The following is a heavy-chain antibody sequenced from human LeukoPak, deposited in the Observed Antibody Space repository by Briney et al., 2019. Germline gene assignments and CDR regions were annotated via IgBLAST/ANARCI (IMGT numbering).Heavy chain of an antibody. D-gene: IGHD6-13*01. Sequence: GGSLRLSCAASGFTFSSYAMHWVRQAPGKGLECVAVISYDGSNKYYADSVKGRFTISRDNSKNTLYLQMSSLRAEDTAVYYCARDGHGQQPGGYFDYWGQGTLVTVSS. CDR3: ARDGHGQQPGGYFDY. V-gene: IGHV3-30*04. CDR2: ISYDGSNK. J-gene: IGHJ4*02. CDR1: GFTFSSYA.